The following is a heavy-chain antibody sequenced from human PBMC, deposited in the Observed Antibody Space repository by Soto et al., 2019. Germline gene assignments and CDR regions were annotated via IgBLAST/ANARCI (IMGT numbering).Heavy chain of an antibody. CDR1: GGSFSGYY. Sequence: QVQLQQWGAGLLKPSETLSLTCAVYGGSFSGYYWSWIRQPPGKGLEWSGEINHSGSTNYNPSLKSRVTISVDTSKNQFSLRLSSVTAADTAVYYCARDRATMVRGVIPRWFDPWGQGTLVTVSS. CDR2: INHSGST. D-gene: IGHD3-10*01. J-gene: IGHJ5*02. CDR3: ARDRATMVRGVIPRWFDP. V-gene: IGHV4-34*01.